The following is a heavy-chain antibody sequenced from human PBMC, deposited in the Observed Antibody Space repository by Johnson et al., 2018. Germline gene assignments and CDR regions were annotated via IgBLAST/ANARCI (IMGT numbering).Heavy chain of an antibody. Sequence: QVQLVESGGGVVQPGRSLRLSCAASGFTFSSYGMHWVRQAPGKGLEWVAVISYDGSHKYYADSVKGRFTISRDNAKKSLYLQMKSLRAEDTAVYYCAREVLDYCSGGSCYSVGAFDIWGQGTMVTVSS. CDR1: GFTFSSYG. V-gene: IGHV3-30*03. CDR2: ISYDGSHK. CDR3: AREVLDYCSGGSCYSVGAFDI. D-gene: IGHD2-15*01. J-gene: IGHJ3*02.